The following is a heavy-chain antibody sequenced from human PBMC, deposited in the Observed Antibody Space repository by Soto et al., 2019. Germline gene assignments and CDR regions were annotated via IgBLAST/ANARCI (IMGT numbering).Heavy chain of an antibody. CDR3: AKDQYQLIRRCYGLDV. Sequence: QVQLVESGGGVVQPGRSLRLSCAASGFTFSNYVMHWVRQAPGKGLEWVAVISYDGSNKYYADSVRGRFPISRDNSKNTLFLQMNSLRPEDTAVYYCAKDQYQLIRRCYGLDVWGQGTTVTVSS. CDR2: ISYDGSNK. J-gene: IGHJ6*02. D-gene: IGHD2-2*01. V-gene: IGHV3-30*18. CDR1: GFTFSNYV.